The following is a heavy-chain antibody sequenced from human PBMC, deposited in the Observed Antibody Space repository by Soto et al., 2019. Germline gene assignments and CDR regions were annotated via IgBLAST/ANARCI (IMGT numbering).Heavy chain of an antibody. V-gene: IGHV1-3*01. J-gene: IGHJ4*02. D-gene: IGHD2-15*01. CDR2: INAGNGNT. CDR3: ARVYCSGGSCYSAFDY. Sequence: ASVKVSCKASGYTFTSYAMHWVRQAPGQRLEWMGWINAGNGNTKYSQKFQGRVTITRDTSASTAYMELSSLRSEDTAVYYCARVYCSGGSCYSAFDYWGQGTLVTVSS. CDR1: GYTFTSYA.